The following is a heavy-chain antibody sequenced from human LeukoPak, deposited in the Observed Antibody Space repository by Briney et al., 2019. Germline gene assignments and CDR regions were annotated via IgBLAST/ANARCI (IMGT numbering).Heavy chain of an antibody. V-gene: IGHV3-21*01. Sequence: GGSLRLSCAASGFTFSSYSMNWVRQAPREGLEWVSSISSSSSYIYYADSVKGRFTISRDNAKNSLYLQMNSLRAEDTAVYYCARGVRGIYCGGDCPTGPFDIWGQGTMVTVSS. D-gene: IGHD2-21*02. CDR3: ARGVRGIYCGGDCPTGPFDI. CDR2: ISSSSSYI. J-gene: IGHJ3*02. CDR1: GFTFSSYS.